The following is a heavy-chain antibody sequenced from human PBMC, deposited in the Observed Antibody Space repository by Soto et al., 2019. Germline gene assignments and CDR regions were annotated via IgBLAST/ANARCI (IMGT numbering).Heavy chain of an antibody. D-gene: IGHD2-15*01. CDR3: ARCYCSVGSCYACWHFDL. CDR1: GYTFTNYA. Sequence: QVQLVQSGAEVKKPGASVKVSCQPSGYTFTNYAISWVRQAPGQGLEWMGWISASTRNTDQAQNFQGRVTMTIDTSTNTANMELRSLRSDDTAVYYCARCYCSVGSCYACWHFDLWGRGTLVTVSS. V-gene: IGHV1-18*01. J-gene: IGHJ2*01. CDR2: ISASTRNT.